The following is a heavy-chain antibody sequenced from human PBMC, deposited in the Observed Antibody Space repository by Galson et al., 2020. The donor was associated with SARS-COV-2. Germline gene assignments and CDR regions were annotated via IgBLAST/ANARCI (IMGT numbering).Heavy chain of an antibody. J-gene: IGHJ4*02. Sequence: GESLKISCKASGYSFSSYWIGWVRQKTGKGLEWMGVIFPDDSDTIYSPSFQGQVTISADKSISTAYLQWSSLKASDTAIYYCARRFHRDGYNYEIDYWGQGTLVTVSP. CDR1: GYSFSSYW. CDR2: IFPDDSDT. CDR3: ARRFHRDGYNYEIDY. D-gene: IGHD5-12*01. V-gene: IGHV5-51*01.